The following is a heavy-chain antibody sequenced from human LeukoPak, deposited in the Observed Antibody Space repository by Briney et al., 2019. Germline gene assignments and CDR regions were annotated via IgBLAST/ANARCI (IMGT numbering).Heavy chain of an antibody. Sequence: SETLSLTCTVSGGSISSSSYYWGWIRQPPGKGLEWIGSIYYSGSTYYNPSLKSRVTISVDTSKNQFSLKLSSVTAADTAVYYCARPGWSSSSGWFDPWGQGTLVTVSS. CDR3: ARPGWSSSSGWFDP. CDR1: GGSISSSSYY. D-gene: IGHD6-6*01. CDR2: IYYSGST. V-gene: IGHV4-39*01. J-gene: IGHJ5*02.